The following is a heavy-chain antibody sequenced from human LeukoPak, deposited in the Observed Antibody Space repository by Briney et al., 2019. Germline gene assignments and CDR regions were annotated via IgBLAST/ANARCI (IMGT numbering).Heavy chain of an antibody. Sequence: SETLSPTCTVSGGSISSYYWSWIRQPPGKGLEWIGEINHSGSTNYNPSLKSRVSISVDTSKNQFSLRLNSVTAADTAVYYCARKRIYSYGRHTGVAVTESFDSWGQGTLVTVSS. J-gene: IGHJ4*02. CDR2: INHSGST. V-gene: IGHV4-34*01. CDR3: ARKRIYSYGRHTGVAVTESFDS. CDR1: GGSISSYY. D-gene: IGHD5-18*01.